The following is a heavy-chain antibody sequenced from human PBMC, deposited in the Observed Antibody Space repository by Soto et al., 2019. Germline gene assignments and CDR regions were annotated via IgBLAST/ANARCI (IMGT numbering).Heavy chain of an antibody. CDR1: GFTFRNYD. CDR3: ARTDTDYYGLDV. Sequence: EVQLVESGGGLVQPGGSLRLSCEASGFTFRNYDMHWVRQGTGKGLEWVSGISAAGDPDYADSVEGRFTISRENAQNSFFMQMISLRLGDTAVYYCARTDTDYYGLDVWGQGTTVIVSS. CDR2: ISAAGDP. J-gene: IGHJ6*02. V-gene: IGHV3-13*05.